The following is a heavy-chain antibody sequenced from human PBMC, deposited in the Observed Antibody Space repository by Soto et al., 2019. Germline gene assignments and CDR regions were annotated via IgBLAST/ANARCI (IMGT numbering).Heavy chain of an antibody. CDR3: ARGAAHRRIMITFGGAHGLDY. CDR2: IWYDGSNK. V-gene: IGHV3-33*01. CDR1: GFTFSSYG. Sequence: GGSLRLSCAASGFTFSSYGMHWVRQAPGKGLEWVAVIWYDGSNKYYADSVKGRFTISRDNSKNTLYLQMNSLRAEDTAVYYCARGAAHRRIMITFGGAHGLDYWGQGTLVTVSS. J-gene: IGHJ4*02. D-gene: IGHD3-16*01.